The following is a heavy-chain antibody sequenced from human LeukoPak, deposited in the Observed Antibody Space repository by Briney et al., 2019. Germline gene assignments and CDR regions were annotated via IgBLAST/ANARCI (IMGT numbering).Heavy chain of an antibody. Sequence: PSETLSLTCAVYGGSLSGYYWGWIRQPPGKGLEWIGGINNRGRNNYNPCLKGGLTISGDASMNQFSLKLSSVTAADTAVYYCARGLGVDTAMVTTAGWFDPWGQGTLVTVSS. V-gene: IGHV4-34*01. CDR1: GGSLSGYY. CDR2: INNRGRN. CDR3: ARGLGVDTAMVTTAGWFDP. D-gene: IGHD5-18*01. J-gene: IGHJ5*02.